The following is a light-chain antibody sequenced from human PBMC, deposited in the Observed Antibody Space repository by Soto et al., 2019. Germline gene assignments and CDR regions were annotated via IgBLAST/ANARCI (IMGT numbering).Light chain of an antibody. J-gene: IGKJ2*01. CDR1: QSVFSN. CDR3: KQYNSWPYT. CDR2: GAS. V-gene: IGKV3-15*01. Sequence: EIVMTQSPATLSVSPGERAPLSCRASQSVFSNLAWYQQKPGQAPRLHIYGASTRATGIPARFSGSGSGTDFTLTISSLQSEDFAVYYCKQYNSWPYTFGQGTKLEIK.